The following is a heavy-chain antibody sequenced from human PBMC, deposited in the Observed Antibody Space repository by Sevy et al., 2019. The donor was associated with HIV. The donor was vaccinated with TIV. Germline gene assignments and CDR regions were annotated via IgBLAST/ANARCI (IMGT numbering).Heavy chain of an antibody. CDR2: IYYSGNT. CDR1: NGSINNSPYY. D-gene: IGHD6-6*01. V-gene: IGHV4-39*01. CDR3: AILWARNNY. Sequence: SETLSLTCNVSNGSINNSPYYWAWIRQPPGKGLEWIGSIYYSGNTYYNPSLKSRVTISMDTSKNQFSLKLKSVTAADTALYYSAILWARNNYWGRGVLVTVSS. J-gene: IGHJ4*02.